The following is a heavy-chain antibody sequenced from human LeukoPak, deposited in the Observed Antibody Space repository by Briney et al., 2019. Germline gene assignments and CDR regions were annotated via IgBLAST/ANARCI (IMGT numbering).Heavy chain of an antibody. Sequence: PSETLSLTCTVSGGSISSHNYYWGWIRQPPGKGLEWIGSLYYGGSTFYTPSLKSRVTISVDTSKNLLSLKLTSVTAADTAVYYCARVGGWERAFDIWGQGTMVTVSS. V-gene: IGHV4-39*07. J-gene: IGHJ3*02. CDR2: LYYGGST. CDR3: ARVGGWERAFDI. D-gene: IGHD1-26*01. CDR1: GGSISSHNYY.